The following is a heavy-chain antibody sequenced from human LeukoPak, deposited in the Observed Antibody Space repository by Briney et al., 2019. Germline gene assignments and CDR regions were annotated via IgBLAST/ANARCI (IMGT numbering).Heavy chain of an antibody. CDR3: ARDYYYYDSSGYPHY. CDR1: GYTFTSYY. Sequence: ASVKVSCKASGYTFTSYYMHRVRQAPGQGLEWMGIINPSGGSTSYAQKFQGRVTMTRDTSTSTVYMELSSLRSEDTAVYYCARDYYYYDSSGYPHYWGQGTLVTVSS. CDR2: INPSGGST. V-gene: IGHV1-46*01. J-gene: IGHJ4*02. D-gene: IGHD3-22*01.